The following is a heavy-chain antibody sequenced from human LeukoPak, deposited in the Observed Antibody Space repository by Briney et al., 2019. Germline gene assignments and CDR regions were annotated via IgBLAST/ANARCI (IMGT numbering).Heavy chain of an antibody. J-gene: IGHJ4*02. Sequence: SETLSLTCTVSGGSIENHHWTWVRQPPGKGLEWIGYIYYSGSTYYNPSLKSRVTISVDTSKNQFSLKLSSVTAADTAVYYCARGYYDILTGYYPADYWGQGTLVTVSS. CDR3: ARGYYDILTGYYPADY. V-gene: IGHV4-59*08. CDR2: IYYSGST. D-gene: IGHD3-9*01. CDR1: GGSIENHH.